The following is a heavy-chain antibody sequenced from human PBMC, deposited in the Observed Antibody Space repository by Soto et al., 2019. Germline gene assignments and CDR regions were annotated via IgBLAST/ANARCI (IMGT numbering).Heavy chain of an antibody. CDR2: ISWNSGSI. D-gene: IGHD2-15*01. V-gene: IGHV3-9*01. CDR3: ARGSVVAGYYYYYMDV. Sequence: VQLVESGGGLVQPGRSLRLSCAASGFTFDDYAMHWVRQAPGKGLELVSGISWNSGSIGYADSVKGRFTISRDNAKNSLYLQMISLRAEDTALYYCARGSVVAGYYYYYMDVWGKGTTVTVSS. J-gene: IGHJ6*03. CDR1: GFTFDDYA.